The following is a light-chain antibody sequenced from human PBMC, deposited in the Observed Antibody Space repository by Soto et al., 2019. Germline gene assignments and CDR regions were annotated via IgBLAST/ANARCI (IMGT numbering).Light chain of an antibody. J-gene: IGKJ4*01. CDR1: QVISSW. Sequence: IQLTQTPSSLSASVGDRVTITCRASQVISSWLAWYQQKPGEAPNLLIYKASNLQTGVPSRFSGSGSGTDFTLTITNLQPEDFATYYCHQASSFPLSFGGGTKVDIK. CDR3: HQASSFPLS. V-gene: IGKV1-12*01. CDR2: KAS.